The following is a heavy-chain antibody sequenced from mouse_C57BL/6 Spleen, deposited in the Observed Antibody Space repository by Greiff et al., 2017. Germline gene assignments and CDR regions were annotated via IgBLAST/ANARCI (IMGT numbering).Heavy chain of an antibody. Sequence: EVQLVESGGGLVQSGRSLRLSCATSGFTFSDFYMEWVRQAPGKGLEWIAASRNKANDYTTEYSASVKGRFIVSRDTSQSILYLQMNALRAEDTAIYYCARDAGDGYYDYAMDYWGQGTSVTVSS. CDR1: GFTFSDFY. CDR2: SRNKANDYTT. D-gene: IGHD2-3*01. J-gene: IGHJ4*01. CDR3: ARDAGDGYYDYAMDY. V-gene: IGHV7-1*01.